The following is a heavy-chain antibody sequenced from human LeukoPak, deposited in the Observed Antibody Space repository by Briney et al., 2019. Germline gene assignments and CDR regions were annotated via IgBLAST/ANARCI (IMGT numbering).Heavy chain of an antibody. CDR2: MYYSGGT. Sequence: PSETLSLTCTVSGGSLSNYYWTWIRQPPGRGLDWVGYMYYSGGTNYNPSLKSRVTISADASKNQFSLKLSSVTAADTAVYYCARVSVVVPANYGIDVWGQGTTLTVSS. D-gene: IGHD2-2*01. CDR3: ARVSVVVPANYGIDV. V-gene: IGHV4-59*01. J-gene: IGHJ6*02. CDR1: GGSLSNYY.